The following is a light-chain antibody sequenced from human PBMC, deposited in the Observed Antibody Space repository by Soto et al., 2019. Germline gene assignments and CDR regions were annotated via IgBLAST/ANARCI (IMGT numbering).Light chain of an antibody. CDR1: SSNIGAGYD. J-gene: IGLJ2*01. V-gene: IGLV1-40*01. CDR3: QSYDSSLSVV. CDR2: GNS. Sequence: QSVLTQPPSESGAPGQRVTISCTGSSSNIGAGYDVHWYQQLPGTAPKLLIYGNSNRPSGVPDRFSGSKSGTSASLAITGLQAEDEADYYCQSYDSSLSVVFGGGTKVTV.